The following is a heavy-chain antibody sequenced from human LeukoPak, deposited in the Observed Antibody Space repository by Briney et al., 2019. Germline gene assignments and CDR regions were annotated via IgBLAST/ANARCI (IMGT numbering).Heavy chain of an antibody. CDR3: AEDAQRGFDYSNSLEH. CDR1: GFTFSHFG. V-gene: IGHV3-33*06. CDR2: IWSDATNQ. D-gene: IGHD4-11*01. Sequence: PGTSLRLSCAASGFTFSHFGMHWVRQAPGKGLEWVAVIWSDATNQYYADSVKGRFTISRDNFKRTVSLEMNSLRVEDTAVYYCAEDAQRGFDYSNSLEHWGQGSLVSVSS. J-gene: IGHJ5*02.